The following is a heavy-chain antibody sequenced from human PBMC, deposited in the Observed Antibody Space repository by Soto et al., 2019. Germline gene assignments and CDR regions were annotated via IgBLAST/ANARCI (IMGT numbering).Heavy chain of an antibody. V-gene: IGHV3-9*01. D-gene: IGHD3-22*01. CDR2: ITWNSDEI. CDR3: AASGGFDSSGYSGYYYGMDV. CDR1: GFTFDDYA. Sequence: DVQLVESGGGLVQPGRSLRLSCAASGFTFDDYAMHWVRQRPGRGLEWVSGITWNSDEIGYPDSVKGRFSISRDNAKKYLYLQMNRLRPDDTALYYCAASGGFDSSGYSGYYYGMDVWGQGTTVTVSS. J-gene: IGHJ6*02.